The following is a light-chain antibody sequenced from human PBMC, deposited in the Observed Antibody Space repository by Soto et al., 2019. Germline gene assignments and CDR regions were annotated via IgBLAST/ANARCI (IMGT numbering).Light chain of an antibody. CDR3: QQYNNWPPWT. Sequence: ETVMTQSPATLSVSPGDRVTLSCRASQTVHTNLAWFQQKPGRAPKLLIYGASTRDTGVPARFTGSGSGTEFTLTISSLQSEDFAVYFCQQYNNWPPWTFGQGTKVEI. CDR2: GAS. J-gene: IGKJ1*01. CDR1: QTVHTN. V-gene: IGKV3-15*01.